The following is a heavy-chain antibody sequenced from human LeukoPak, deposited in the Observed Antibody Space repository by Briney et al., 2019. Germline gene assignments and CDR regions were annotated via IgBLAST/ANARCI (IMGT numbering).Heavy chain of an antibody. V-gene: IGHV4-59*01. CDR1: GGAISGYY. CDR2: IFYSGTT. D-gene: IGHD3-10*01. J-gene: IGHJ5*02. CDR3: ARGGGSGRGNWFDP. Sequence: SETLSLTCTVSGGAISGYYWSWIRQPPGKGLEWIGYIFYSGTTNYNPSLKSRVTISVDTSKKRFSLKLSSVTAADTAVYYCARGGGSGRGNWFDPWGQGSLVIVSS.